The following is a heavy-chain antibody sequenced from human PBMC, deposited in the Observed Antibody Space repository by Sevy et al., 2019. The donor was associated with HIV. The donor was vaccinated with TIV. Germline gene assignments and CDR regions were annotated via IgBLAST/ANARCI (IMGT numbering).Heavy chain of an antibody. CDR2: IKSKIDGGTI. CDR1: EFTFNNYA. Sequence: GGSLRLSCAASEFTFNNYAMNGVRQAPGKGLEWVGRIKSKIDGGTIDYAAPVKVRFTISRDDSKNTLYLQMNSLKTEDTAVYYCTTEAVDCSTTTCSLAMDVWGQGTTVTVSS. V-gene: IGHV3-15*01. CDR3: TTEAVDCSTTTCSLAMDV. J-gene: IGHJ6*02. D-gene: IGHD2-2*01.